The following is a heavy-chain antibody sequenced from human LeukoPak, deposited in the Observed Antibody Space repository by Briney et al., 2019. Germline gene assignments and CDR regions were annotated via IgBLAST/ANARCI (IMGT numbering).Heavy chain of an antibody. J-gene: IGHJ5*02. CDR1: GFTFRSYG. D-gene: IGHD5-12*01. Sequence: GGSLRLSCAASGFTFRSYGMHWVRQAPGKGLEWVAVISYDESYKYYADSVKGRFTISRDSSKNTLYLQMNSLRAEDTAVYYCAKSGGSRFDPWGQGTLVTVSS. CDR3: AKSGGSRFDP. CDR2: ISYDESYK. V-gene: IGHV3-30*18.